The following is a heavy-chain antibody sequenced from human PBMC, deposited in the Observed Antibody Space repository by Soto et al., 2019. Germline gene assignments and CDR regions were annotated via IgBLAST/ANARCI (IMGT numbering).Heavy chain of an antibody. CDR2: IIPILGIA. D-gene: IGHD2-15*01. CDR1: GGTFSSYT. CDR3: ARDRLVDAFDI. V-gene: IGHV1-69*08. Sequence: QVQLVQSGAEVKKPGSSVKVSCKASGGTFSSYTISWVRQAPGQGLEWMGRIIPILGIANYAQKFQDRVTITADKSTSTAYMELSSLRSEDTAVYYCARDRLVDAFDIWGQGTMVTVSS. J-gene: IGHJ3*02.